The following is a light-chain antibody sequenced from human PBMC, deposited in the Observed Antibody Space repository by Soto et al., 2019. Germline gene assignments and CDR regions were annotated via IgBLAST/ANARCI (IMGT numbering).Light chain of an antibody. CDR2: GDS. Sequence: EIVLTQSPGTLSLSPGERATLSCRASQSVSSSYLAGYQQKPGHAPRLLIYGDSSRDTGIPDRFSGSGSGTDFTLTISSLEPEDFAVYYCLQYGSSWITFGQGTRLEIK. CDR1: QSVSSSY. J-gene: IGKJ5*01. V-gene: IGKV3-20*01. CDR3: LQYGSSWIT.